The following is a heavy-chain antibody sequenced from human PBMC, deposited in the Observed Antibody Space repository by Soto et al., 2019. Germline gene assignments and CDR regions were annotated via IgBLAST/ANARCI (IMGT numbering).Heavy chain of an antibody. J-gene: IGHJ5*02. V-gene: IGHV4-39*01. CDR1: GGSISSSSYY. Sequence: ASETLSLTCTVSGGSISSSSYYWGWIRQPPGKGLEWIGSIYYSGGTYYNPSLKSRVTISVDTSKNQFSLKLSSVTAADTAVYYCARQGFWSGYYFFRFDPWGQGTLVTVSS. D-gene: IGHD3-3*01. CDR3: ARQGFWSGYYFFRFDP. CDR2: IYYSGGT.